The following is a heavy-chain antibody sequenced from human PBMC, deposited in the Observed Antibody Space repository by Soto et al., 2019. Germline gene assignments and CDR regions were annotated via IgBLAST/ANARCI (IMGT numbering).Heavy chain of an antibody. J-gene: IGHJ6*02. CDR1: GFTFSKYG. CDR2: IWYDGNTK. CDR3: AREGGVSTIYGLDV. Sequence: GGSLRLSCDASGFTFSKYGMHWVRQAPGQGLEWVALIWYDGNTKYYADSVKGRFTISRDNSGNTVYLQMNSLRAGDAAVYFCAREGGVSTIYGLDVWGQGTTVTVSS. V-gene: IGHV3-33*01. D-gene: IGHD2-8*01.